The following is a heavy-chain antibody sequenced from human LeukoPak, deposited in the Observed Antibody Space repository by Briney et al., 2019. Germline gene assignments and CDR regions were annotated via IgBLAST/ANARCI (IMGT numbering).Heavy chain of an antibody. D-gene: IGHD1-14*01. CDR1: GLTFSTFG. J-gene: IGHJ4*02. CDR2: IGPTGFDR. CDR3: ATETNGRHYGY. Sequence: GGSLRLSCTTSGLTFSTFGFNWVRQAPGKGLEWVASIGPTGFDRYHADSIKGRFTISRDNANNFLYLQMDSLRAGDTAVYYCATETNGRHYGYWGQGTLLTVSS. V-gene: IGHV3-21*06.